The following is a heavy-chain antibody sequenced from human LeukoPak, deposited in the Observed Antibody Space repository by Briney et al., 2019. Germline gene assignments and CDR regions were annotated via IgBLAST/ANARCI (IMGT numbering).Heavy chain of an antibody. V-gene: IGHV3-48*04. J-gene: IGHJ5*02. CDR1: GFTFSSYS. CDR2: ISSSSSTI. Sequence: PWGSLRLSCAASGFTFSSYSMNWVRQAPGKGLEWVSYISSSSSTIYYADSVKGRFTISRDNAKNSLYLQMNSLRAEDTAVYYCARETGTTFGGRWFDPWGQGTLVTVSS. D-gene: IGHD1-7*01. CDR3: ARETGTTFGGRWFDP.